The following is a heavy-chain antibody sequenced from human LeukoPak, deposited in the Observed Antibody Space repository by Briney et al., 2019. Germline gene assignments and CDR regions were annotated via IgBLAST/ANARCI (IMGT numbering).Heavy chain of an antibody. J-gene: IGHJ5*02. V-gene: IGHV4-39*01. CDR2: IYYSGST. D-gene: IGHD6-6*01. CDR1: GGSISSSSYY. Sequence: PSETLSLTCTVSGGSISSSSYYWGWIRQPPGKGLEWIGSIYYSGSTYYNPSLKSRVTISVDTSKNQFSLKLTSVTAADTAVYYCARRLASAARRLDPRGWFDPWGQGTLVTVSS. CDR3: ARRLASAARRLDPRGWFDP.